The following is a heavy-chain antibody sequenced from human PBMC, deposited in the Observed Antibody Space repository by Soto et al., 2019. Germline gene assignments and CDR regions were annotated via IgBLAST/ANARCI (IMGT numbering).Heavy chain of an antibody. CDR1: GFSFTTYV. Sequence: PGGSLRLSCAASGFSFTTYVMHWVRQAPGKGPEWVAVISHDGSYKYYGDAVKGRLTISRDTSKNAVYLEMNSLRPEDTAVYYCAKGLLAIVGTTLPRDAFNIWGQGTMVTVSS. CDR2: ISHDGSYK. V-gene: IGHV3-30*18. D-gene: IGHD1-26*01. J-gene: IGHJ3*02. CDR3: AKGLLAIVGTTLPRDAFNI.